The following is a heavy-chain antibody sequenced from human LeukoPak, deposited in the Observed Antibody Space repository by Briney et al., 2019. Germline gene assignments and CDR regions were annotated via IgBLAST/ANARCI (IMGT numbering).Heavy chain of an antibody. CDR3: ARGRYSSRSGGYYFDI. V-gene: IGHV3-74*01. D-gene: IGHD2-2*01. CDR1: GFTFSPVW. Sequence: GGSLRLSCAASGFTFSPVWMHWVRQAPGKGLMWVSHIINDGSYTTYADSVKGRFTISRDNAKNTVYLQMNSLRAEDTAVYYCARGRYSSRSGGYYFDIWGQGTLVTVSS. J-gene: IGHJ4*02. CDR2: IINDGSYT.